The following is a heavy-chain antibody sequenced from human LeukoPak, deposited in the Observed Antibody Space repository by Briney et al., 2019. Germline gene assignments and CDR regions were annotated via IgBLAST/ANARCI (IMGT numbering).Heavy chain of an antibody. V-gene: IGHV1-69*04. J-gene: IGHJ3*02. CDR3: ARIDSGSYQGAFDI. D-gene: IGHD1-26*01. CDR1: GGTFSSYA. CDR2: IIPILGIA. Sequence: ASVKVSCKASGGTFSSYAISWVRQAPGQGLEWMGRIIPILGIANYAQKFQGRVTITADKSTSTAYMELSSLRSEDTAVYYCARIDSGSYQGAFDIWGQGTMVTVSS.